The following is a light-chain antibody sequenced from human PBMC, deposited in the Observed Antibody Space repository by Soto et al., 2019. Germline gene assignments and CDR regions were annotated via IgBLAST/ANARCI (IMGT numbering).Light chain of an antibody. CDR2: GAT. CDR3: QQSYSSPFT. V-gene: IGKV1-39*01. CDR1: PTISNY. Sequence: DIQMTQSPSSLSASVGDRVTIICRASPTISNYLNWYQQKPGKAPKVLIYGATRLQSGVPSRFSGGGVGTDFTLTISSLQPEDFATYYCQQSYSSPFTFGPGTKVEIK. J-gene: IGKJ3*01.